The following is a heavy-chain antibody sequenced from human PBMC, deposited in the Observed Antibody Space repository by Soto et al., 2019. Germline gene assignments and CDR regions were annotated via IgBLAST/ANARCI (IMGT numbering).Heavy chain of an antibody. D-gene: IGHD2-21*02. J-gene: IGHJ4*02. CDR2: IYYSGST. V-gene: IGHV4-59*01. Sequence: PSETLSLTCTVSGGSISSYYWSWIRQPPGKGLEWIGYIYYSGSTNYNPSLKSRVTISVDTSKNQFSLKLSSVTAADTAVYYCARDSEMTSLGYWGQGTLVTVSS. CDR3: ARDSEMTSLGY. CDR1: GGSISSYY.